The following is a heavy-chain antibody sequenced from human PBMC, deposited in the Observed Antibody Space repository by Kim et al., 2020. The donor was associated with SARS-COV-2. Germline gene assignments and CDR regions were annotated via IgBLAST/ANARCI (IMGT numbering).Heavy chain of an antibody. J-gene: IGHJ4*02. CDR1: GYTFTSYA. V-gene: IGHV1-3*01. D-gene: IGHD2-2*01. Sequence: ASVKVSCKASGYTFTSYAMHWVRQAPGQRLEWMGWIKAGNGNTKYPQKFQGRVTITRDTSASTAYMELSSLRFEDTAVYYCARDHRSCSSTTCYGEAIDYSGQGPLVTVSS. CDR3: ARDHRSCSSTTCYGEAIDY. CDR2: IKAGNGNT.